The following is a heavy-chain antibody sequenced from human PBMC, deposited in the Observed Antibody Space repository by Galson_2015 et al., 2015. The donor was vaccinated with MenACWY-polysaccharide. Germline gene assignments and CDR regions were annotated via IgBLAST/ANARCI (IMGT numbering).Heavy chain of an antibody. V-gene: IGHV5-51*03. CDR3: ASVVQYCSSTSCPYFFDS. J-gene: IGHJ4*02. CDR1: GYRFTNYW. D-gene: IGHD2-2*01. Sequence: QSGAEVKKPGESLKISCRTSGYRFTNYWIGWVRQMPGKGLEWMGIIYPGDSATRYSPSLQGQVTISTDKSISTAYLQWSSLRASDTAMYYCASVVQYCSSTSCPYFFDSWGQGTLVTVSS. CDR2: IYPGDSAT.